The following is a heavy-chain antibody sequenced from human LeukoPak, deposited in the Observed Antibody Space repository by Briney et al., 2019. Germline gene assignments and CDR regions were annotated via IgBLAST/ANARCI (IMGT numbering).Heavy chain of an antibody. V-gene: IGHV1-18*01. Sequence: ASVKVSCKASGYSFTSYGISWVRQAPGQGLEWMGWISAYNGNTNYAQKLQGRVTMTTGTSTSTAYMELRSLRSDDTAVYYCARDQDGSYPFDYWGQGTLVTVSS. CDR2: ISAYNGNT. CDR1: GYSFTSYG. D-gene: IGHD1-26*01. CDR3: ARDQDGSYPFDY. J-gene: IGHJ4*02.